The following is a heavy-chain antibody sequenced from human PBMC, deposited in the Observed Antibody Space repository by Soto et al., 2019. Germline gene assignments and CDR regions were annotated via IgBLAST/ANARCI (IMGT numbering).Heavy chain of an antibody. Sequence: GASVKVSCKASGGTFSIYAISCVRQSPLQGLEWMGGIIPIFGTANYAQKFQGRVTITADKSTSTAYMELSSLRSEDTAVYYCASSVVVVVAANGAFDIWGQGTMVTVSS. CDR1: GGTFSIYA. D-gene: IGHD2-15*01. CDR2: IIPIFGTA. V-gene: IGHV1-69*06. J-gene: IGHJ3*02. CDR3: ASSVVVVVAANGAFDI.